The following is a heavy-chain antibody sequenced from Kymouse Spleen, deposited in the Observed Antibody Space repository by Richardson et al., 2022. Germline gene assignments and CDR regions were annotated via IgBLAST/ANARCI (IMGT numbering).Heavy chain of an antibody. J-gene: IGHJ5*02. CDR3: ARRSIAAAGTWFDP. Sequence: QVQLVQSGAEVKKPGASVKVSCKASGYTFTSYDINWVRQATGQGLEWMGWMNPNSGNTGYAQKFQGRVTMTRNTSISTAYMELSSLRSEDTAVYYCARRSIAAAGTWFDPWGQGTLVTVSS. CDR1: GYTFTSYD. D-gene: IGHD6-13*01. V-gene: IGHV1-8*01. CDR2: MNPNSGNT.